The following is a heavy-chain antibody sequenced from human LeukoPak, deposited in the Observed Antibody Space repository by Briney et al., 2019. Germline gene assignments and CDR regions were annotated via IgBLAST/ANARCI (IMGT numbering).Heavy chain of an antibody. V-gene: IGHV3-49*04. Sequence: GWSLRLSCTASGFTFGDYSLSWVRQAPGKGLERVGFIRRKGYGGTTEYAPSVKGRFIISRDDSKSTAYLQMNSLKTEDTAVYYCTRDHDFWSGPFDVWGKGTTVTVSS. CDR3: TRDHDFWSGPFDV. CDR1: GFTFGDYS. J-gene: IGHJ6*04. CDR2: IRRKGYGGTT. D-gene: IGHD3-3*01.